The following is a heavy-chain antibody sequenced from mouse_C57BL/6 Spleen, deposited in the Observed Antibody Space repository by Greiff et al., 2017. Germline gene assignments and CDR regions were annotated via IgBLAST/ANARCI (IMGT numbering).Heavy chain of an antibody. CDR3: ASEGAIYDGYYGAMDY. CDR2: LDPEDGET. Sequence: VHVKQSGAELVTPGASVKLSCTASGFNIKDYYMHWVKQRTEQGLEWIGRLDPEDGETKSAPKFQGKATITADTSYNTAYLQLSSLTSEDTAVYYCASEGAIYDGYYGAMDYWGQGTSVTVSS. CDR1: GFNIKDYY. J-gene: IGHJ4*01. V-gene: IGHV14-2*01. D-gene: IGHD2-3*01.